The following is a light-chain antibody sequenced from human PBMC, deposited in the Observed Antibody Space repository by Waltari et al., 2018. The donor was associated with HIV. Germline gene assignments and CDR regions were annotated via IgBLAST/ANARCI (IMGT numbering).Light chain of an antibody. V-gene: IGKV4-1*01. CDR1: QSVLSSSNNQNY. Sequence: DIVMTQSPDSLAVSLGERATSSCKSSQSVLSSSNNQNYLTWYQQKPGQPPKLIMYWASTRKSGVPDRFSGSGSGIDFTLTISSLQAEDVAVYYCQQFYSSPPTFGGGTKVEIK. CDR2: WAS. J-gene: IGKJ4*01. CDR3: QQFYSSPPT.